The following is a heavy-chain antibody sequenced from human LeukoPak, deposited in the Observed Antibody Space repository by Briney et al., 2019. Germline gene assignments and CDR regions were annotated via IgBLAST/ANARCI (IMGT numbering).Heavy chain of an antibody. CDR1: GFTVSSSY. CDR3: ARTYCSGGSCYHFDY. Sequence: PGGSLRLSCAASGFTVSSSYMSWVRQAPGKGLEWVGRTRSKARSYTTEYAASVKGRFTISRDDSKNSLYLQMNSLKTEDTAVYYCARTYCSGGSCYHFDYWGQGSLVTVSS. J-gene: IGHJ4*02. V-gene: IGHV3-72*01. CDR2: TRSKARSYTT. D-gene: IGHD2-15*01.